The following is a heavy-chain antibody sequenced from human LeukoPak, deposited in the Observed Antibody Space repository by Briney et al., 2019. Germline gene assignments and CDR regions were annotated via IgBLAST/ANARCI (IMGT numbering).Heavy chain of an antibody. V-gene: IGHV1-69*13. CDR1: GGTFSSYA. D-gene: IGHD3-10*01. Sequence: ASVKVSCKASGGTFSSYAISWVRQAPGQGLEWMGGIIPIFGTANYAQKFQGRVTITADESTSTAYMELSRLRSEDTAVYYCARARSITMVRGVIMPVDYWGQGTLVTVSS. CDR2: IIPIFGTA. CDR3: ARARSITMVRGVIMPVDY. J-gene: IGHJ4*02.